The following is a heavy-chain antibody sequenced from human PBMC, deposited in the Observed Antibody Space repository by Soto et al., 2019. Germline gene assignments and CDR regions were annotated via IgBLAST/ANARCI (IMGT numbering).Heavy chain of an antibody. CDR1: GGSISSDYYY. CDR3: AGELSNSPEYFDF. V-gene: IGHV4-30-4*01. CDR2: IYYIGRT. D-gene: IGHD6-6*01. J-gene: IGHJ4*02. Sequence: PSETLSLTCTVSGGSISSDYYYWSWIRQPPGKGLEWIGYIYYIGRTAYNPSLKSRIIISIDTSKNQFSLSLNSLNAADTAVYYCAGELSNSPEYFDFWGLGTLVTVS.